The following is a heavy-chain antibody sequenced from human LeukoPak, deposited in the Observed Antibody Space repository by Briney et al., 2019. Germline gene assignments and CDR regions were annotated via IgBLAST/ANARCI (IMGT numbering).Heavy chain of an antibody. J-gene: IGHJ3*02. CDR2: IYPGDSDI. CDR3: ARRMIRGIIWAFDI. D-gene: IGHD3-10*01. V-gene: IGHV5-51*01. Sequence: GESLRISCQGSGYSFTSLWIAWVRQMPGKGLEWMGIIYPGDSDIRYSPSFEGQVTFSADKSISTAYLQWSSLKASDTAMYYCARRMIRGIIWAFDIWGQGTMVTVSS. CDR1: GYSFTSLW.